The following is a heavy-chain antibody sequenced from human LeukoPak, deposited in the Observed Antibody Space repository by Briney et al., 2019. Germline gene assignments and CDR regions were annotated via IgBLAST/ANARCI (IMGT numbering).Heavy chain of an antibody. V-gene: IGHV3-21*04. J-gene: IGHJ6*02. CDR3: AKNVGWGRGGPYGRDV. D-gene: IGHD3-10*01. CDR1: GFTFSSYS. Sequence: GGSLRLSCAASGFTFSSYSMNWVRQAPGKGLEWVSYISSSSSYKYYADSVKGRFTISRDNSKSRLYLQMSSLRVEDSAVYYCAKNVGWGRGGPYGRDVWGQGTTVTVAS. CDR2: ISSSSSYK.